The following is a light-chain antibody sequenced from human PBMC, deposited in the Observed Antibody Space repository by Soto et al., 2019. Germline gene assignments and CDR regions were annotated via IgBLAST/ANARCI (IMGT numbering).Light chain of an antibody. J-gene: IGKJ1*01. Sequence: EIVMTQSPATLSVSPGERATLSCRASPSVSSNLAWYQQKPGQAPRLLIYGASTMATGIPARFSGSGSGTEFNLTISTLQSEDCAVYYCQQYNNWPPGTCGQGTKVEIK. V-gene: IGKV3-15*01. CDR1: PSVSSN. CDR3: QQYNNWPPGT. CDR2: GAS.